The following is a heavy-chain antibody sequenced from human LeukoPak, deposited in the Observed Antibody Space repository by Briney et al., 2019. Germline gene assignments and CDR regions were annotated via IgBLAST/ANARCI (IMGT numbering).Heavy chain of an antibody. CDR1: GFTFSSYA. Sequence: PGGSLRLSCAASGFTFSSYAMSRVRQAPGKGLEWASSISTSGGRTYYADSVKGRFTISRDNSKNTLYLQMNSLRAEDTAVYYCAKLNTYYYDSSGYYGWNYFDYWGQGTLVTVSS. CDR3: AKLNTYYYDSSGYYGWNYFDY. D-gene: IGHD3-22*01. CDR2: ISTSGGRT. J-gene: IGHJ4*02. V-gene: IGHV3-23*01.